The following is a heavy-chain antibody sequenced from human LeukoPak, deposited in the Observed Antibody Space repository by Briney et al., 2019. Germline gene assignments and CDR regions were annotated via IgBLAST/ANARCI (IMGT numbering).Heavy chain of an antibody. Sequence: SQTLSLTCTVSRGSISSGSYYWSWIRQPAGKGLEWIGRIYSNGTTNYNPSLKSRVTISVDTSKNHFSLKVSSVTAADTAVYYCARGRGRDVSFYYGMDVWGKGTTVTVSS. V-gene: IGHV4-61*02. J-gene: IGHJ6*04. D-gene: IGHD3-10*01. CDR3: ARGRGRDVSFYYGMDV. CDR2: IYSNGTT. CDR1: RGSISSGSYY.